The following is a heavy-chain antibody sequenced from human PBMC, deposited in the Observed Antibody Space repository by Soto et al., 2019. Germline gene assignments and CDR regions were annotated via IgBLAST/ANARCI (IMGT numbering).Heavy chain of an antibody. CDR3: ARDDGWLILDY. CDR2: ITRSSSYI. Sequence: EVQLVESGGGPVKPGGSLRLSCAASGFAFNTYSMNWVRQAPGKGLEWVAFITRSSSYIYYADSVMGRFTLSRDNAKNSLYLQMNSLRAEDTAIYYCARDDGWLILDYWGQGNLVTVSS. V-gene: IGHV3-21*06. D-gene: IGHD6-19*01. CDR1: GFAFNTYS. J-gene: IGHJ4*02.